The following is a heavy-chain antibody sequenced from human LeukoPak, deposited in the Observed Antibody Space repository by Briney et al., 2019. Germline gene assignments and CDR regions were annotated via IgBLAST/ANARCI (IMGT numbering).Heavy chain of an antibody. D-gene: IGHD5-12*01. V-gene: IGHV4-39*01. Sequence: SETLSLTCGVSGGSISSSGYYWARIRQPPGTGLEWIGSISYTGTTYYNPSLKSRLTISADRSKNQFSLKLTSVTAADTAVYYCARRRIVATIDYWGQGTLVTVSS. CDR3: ARRRIVATIDY. J-gene: IGHJ4*02. CDR1: GGSISSSGYY. CDR2: ISYTGTT.